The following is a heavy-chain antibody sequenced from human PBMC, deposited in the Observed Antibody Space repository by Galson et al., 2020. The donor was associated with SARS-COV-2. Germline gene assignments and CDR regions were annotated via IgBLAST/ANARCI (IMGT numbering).Heavy chain of an antibody. J-gene: IGHJ4*02. D-gene: IGHD1-26*01. Sequence: GESLKISCAASGFTFNTYAMSWVRLAPGKGLEWVSGINGRNDNTYYADSVKGRFTISRDNSKNTLYLHMNSLRAEDTALYYCAKDWDFGSTLFDYWGQGTLVTVSS. CDR1: GFTFNTYA. CDR3: AKDWDFGSTLFDY. V-gene: IGHV3-23*01. CDR2: INGRNDNT.